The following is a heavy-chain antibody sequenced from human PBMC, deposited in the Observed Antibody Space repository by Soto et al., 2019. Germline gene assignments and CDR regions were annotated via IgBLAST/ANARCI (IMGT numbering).Heavy chain of an antibody. V-gene: IGHV1-69*01. J-gene: IGHJ4*02. CDR3: ARDLHYGDRPEYFDY. CDR1: GGTFSSYA. D-gene: IGHD4-17*01. CDR2: IIPIFGTA. Sequence: QVQLVQSGAEVKKPGSSVKVSCKASGGTFSSYAISWVRQAPGQGLEWMGGIIPIFGTANYAQKFQGRVTITADDSTSTAYMELSSLRSEDTAVYYCARDLHYGDRPEYFDYWSQGTLVTVSS.